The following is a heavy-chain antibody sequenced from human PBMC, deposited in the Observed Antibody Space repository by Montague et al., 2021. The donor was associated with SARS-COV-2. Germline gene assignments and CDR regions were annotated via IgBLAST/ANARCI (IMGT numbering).Heavy chain of an antibody. J-gene: IGHJ6*03. Sequence: TLSLTCTVSGDSITSKTHYWDWVRQSAGKGLEWIGRLLTSGATNFNPSLKSRLTISRDTSKNEFYLKLSSVTAADTAVYYCARDSPHFDFWRGHYGDKYYMDIWGKGTTVTVS. D-gene: IGHD3-3*01. CDR3: ARDSPHFDFWRGHYGDKYYMDI. CDR2: LLTSGAT. V-gene: IGHV4-61*02. CDR1: GDSITSKTHY.